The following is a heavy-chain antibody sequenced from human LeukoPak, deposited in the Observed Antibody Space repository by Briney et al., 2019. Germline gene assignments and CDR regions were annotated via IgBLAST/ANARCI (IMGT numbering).Heavy chain of an antibody. V-gene: IGHV3-23*01. J-gene: IGHJ4*02. CDR3: AKWGDYDVLTGYYVPDY. Sequence: SGGSLRLSCAASGFTFSNYAMSWVRQAPGKGLEWVSAILGSGGSTYYADSVKGRFTVSRDNSKSTLYLQVNSLRAEDTALYYCAKWGDYDVLTGYYVPDYWGQGTLVTVSS. CDR2: ILGSGGST. CDR1: GFTFSNYA. D-gene: IGHD3-9*01.